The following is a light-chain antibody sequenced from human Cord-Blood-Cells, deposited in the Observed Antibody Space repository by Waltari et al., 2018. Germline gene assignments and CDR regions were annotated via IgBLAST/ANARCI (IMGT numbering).Light chain of an antibody. CDR1: QSISSW. Sequence: DIQMTQSPSTLSASVGARVTITCRASQSISSWLAWYQQKPGKAPKLLIYKASSLEGGVPSRFSRSGSGTEFTLTISSLQPDDFATYYCQQYNSYSRTFGQGTKVEIE. CDR2: KAS. CDR3: QQYNSYSRT. V-gene: IGKV1-5*03. J-gene: IGKJ1*01.